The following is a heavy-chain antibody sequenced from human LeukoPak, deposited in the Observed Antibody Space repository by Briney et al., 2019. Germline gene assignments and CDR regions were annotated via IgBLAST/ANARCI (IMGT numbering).Heavy chain of an antibody. CDR3: ARDAVGGSYSYYFDY. CDR1: GGSISSGSYY. J-gene: IGHJ4*02. Sequence: SETLSLTCTVSGGSISSGSYYWSWIRQPAGKGLEWIGRIYHSGSTYYNPSLKSRVTISLDTSKNQFSLRLSSVTAADTAVYHCARDAVGGSYSYYFDYWGQGTLVTVSS. V-gene: IGHV4-61*02. D-gene: IGHD1-26*01. CDR2: IYHSGST.